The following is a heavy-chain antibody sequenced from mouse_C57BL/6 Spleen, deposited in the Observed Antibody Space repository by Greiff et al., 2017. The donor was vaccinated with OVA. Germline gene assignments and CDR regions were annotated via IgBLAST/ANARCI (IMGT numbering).Heavy chain of an antibody. J-gene: IGHJ4*01. CDR2: INPYNGDT. D-gene: IGHD2-4*01. CDR3: ARWNDYLYAMDY. Sequence: VQLKESGPELVKPGDSVKISCKASGYSFTGYFMNWVMQSHGKSLEWIGRINPYNGDTFYNQKFKGKATLTVDKSSSTAHMELRSLTSEDCAVYYCARWNDYLYAMDYWGQGTSVTVSS. V-gene: IGHV1-20*01. CDR1: GYSFTGYF.